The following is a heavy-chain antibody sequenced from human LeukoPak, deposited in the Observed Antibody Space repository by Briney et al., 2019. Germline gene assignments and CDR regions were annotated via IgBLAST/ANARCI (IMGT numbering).Heavy chain of an antibody. CDR3: ARVDGNTVTYFDY. CDR1: GFIFSSYS. Sequence: PGGSLRLSCAVSGFIFSSYSMNWVRQAPGKGLEWVSFIGSSTYSIYYADSVKGRFTISRDNAKNSLYLQMNSLRAEDTAVYYCARVDGNTVTYFDYWGQGTLVTVSS. CDR2: IGSSTYSI. V-gene: IGHV3-21*05. J-gene: IGHJ4*02. D-gene: IGHD4-17*01.